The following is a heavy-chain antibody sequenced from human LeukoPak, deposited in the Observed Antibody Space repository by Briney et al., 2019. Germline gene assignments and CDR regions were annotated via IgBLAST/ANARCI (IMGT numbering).Heavy chain of an antibody. CDR1: GFTFSSYA. CDR2: ISGSGGST. V-gene: IGHV3-23*01. Sequence: PGGSLRLSCAASGFTFSSYAMSWVRQAPGNGLEWVSTISGSGGSTYYADSVKGRFTISRDNSKNTLYLQMNSLRAEDTAVYYCAKVPYRIAVAGTLGYWGQGTLVTVSS. D-gene: IGHD6-19*01. J-gene: IGHJ4*02. CDR3: AKVPYRIAVAGTLGY.